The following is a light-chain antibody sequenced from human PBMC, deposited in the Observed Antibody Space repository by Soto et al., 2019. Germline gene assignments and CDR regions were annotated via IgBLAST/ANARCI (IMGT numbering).Light chain of an antibody. J-gene: IGKJ4*01. Sequence: EIVMTQSPDTLSVSPGERATLFCRASQSVSSTVAWYQQRPGQAPRLLIYGASTRATGIPARFSGSGSGTEFTLTNRRLQSEDFAVYYCQQYNDWLTFGGGTKVEIK. CDR3: QQYNDWLT. CDR2: GAS. V-gene: IGKV3-15*01. CDR1: QSVSST.